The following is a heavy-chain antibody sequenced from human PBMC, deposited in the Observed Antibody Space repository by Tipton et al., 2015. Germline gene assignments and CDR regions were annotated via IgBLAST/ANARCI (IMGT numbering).Heavy chain of an antibody. Sequence: SLRLSCAASGFTFSSYAMSWDRQAPGKGLEWVSTISGTGGSTYYADSVKGRFTISRDNIKNTLHLQMNSLRAEDTAVYYCAKDEYSSYYYNYGMDVWGQGTTVTVSS. CDR2: ISGTGGST. J-gene: IGHJ6*02. CDR1: GFTFSSYA. D-gene: IGHD6-6*01. CDR3: AKDEYSSYYYNYGMDV. V-gene: IGHV3-23*01.